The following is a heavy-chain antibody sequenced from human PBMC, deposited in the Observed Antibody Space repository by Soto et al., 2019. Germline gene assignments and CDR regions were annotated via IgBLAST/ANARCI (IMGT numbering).Heavy chain of an antibody. CDR1: GGTFSSYT. D-gene: IGHD3-10*01. Sequence: QVQLVQSGAEVKKPGSSVKVSCKASGGTFSSYTISWVRQAPGQGLEWMGRIIPILGIANYAQKFQGRVTITADKSTSTAYMELSSLRSEDTAVYYCARFNLWGSGRTAPHPYYSGMDVWGQGTTVTVSS. CDR2: IIPILGIA. V-gene: IGHV1-69*02. J-gene: IGHJ6*02. CDR3: ARFNLWGSGRTAPHPYYSGMDV.